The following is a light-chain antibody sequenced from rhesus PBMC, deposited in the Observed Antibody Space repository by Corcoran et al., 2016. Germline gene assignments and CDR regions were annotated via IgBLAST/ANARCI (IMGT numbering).Light chain of an antibody. J-gene: IGKJ4*01. CDR3: QPYYHYPLT. V-gene: IGKV1-46*01. CDR1: QSFSST. Sequence: DVQMTQSPSSLSASVGDTVTITCRASQSFSSTLAWYQQKPGKAPKLLIYSASSLQSGVPSRFSGSKSGTDFTLTISSLHPEDTGTYYCQPYYHYPLTFGGGTKVEIK. CDR2: SAS.